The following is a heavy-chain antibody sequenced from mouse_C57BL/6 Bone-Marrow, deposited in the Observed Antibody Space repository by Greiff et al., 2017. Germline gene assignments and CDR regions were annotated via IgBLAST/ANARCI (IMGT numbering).Heavy chain of an antibody. CDR2: IHPSDSDT. V-gene: IGHV1-74*01. CDR1: GYTFTSYW. CDR3: AMQDYYGSSPYYFDY. D-gene: IGHD1-1*01. J-gene: IGHJ2*01. Sequence: QVQLQQPGAELVKPGASVKVSCKASGYTFTSYWMHWVKQRPGQGLEWIGRIHPSDSDTNYNQKFKGKATLTVDKSSSTAYMQLSSLTSEDSAVYYCAMQDYYGSSPYYFDYWGQGTTLPVSS.